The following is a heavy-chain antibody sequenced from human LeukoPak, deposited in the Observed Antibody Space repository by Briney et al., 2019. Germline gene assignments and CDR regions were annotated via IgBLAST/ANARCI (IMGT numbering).Heavy chain of an antibody. CDR2: IYYSGST. CDR3: AREYSSSYY. V-gene: IGHV4-30-4*01. D-gene: IGHD6-6*01. Sequence: LRLSCAASGFTFSSYAMHWVRQAPGKGLEWIGYIYYSGSTYYNPSLKSRVTISVDTSKNQFSLKLSSVTAADTAVYYCAREYSSSYYWGQGTLVTVSS. J-gene: IGHJ4*02. CDR1: GFTFSSYAMH.